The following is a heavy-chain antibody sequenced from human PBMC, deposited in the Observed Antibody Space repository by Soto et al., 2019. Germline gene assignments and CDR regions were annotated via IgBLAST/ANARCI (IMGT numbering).Heavy chain of an antibody. V-gene: IGHV3-30-3*01. CDR3: ATWGTIAGDY. Sequence: QVQLVESGGGVVQPGRSLRLSCAASGFTFSSYAMHWVRQAPGKGLEWVAVISYDGSNRNYADSVKGRFTISRDNSKNTLYLQMNSLRAEDTALYYCATWGTIAGDYWGQGTLVTVSS. J-gene: IGHJ4*02. CDR2: ISYDGSNR. CDR1: GFTFSSYA. D-gene: IGHD3-16*01.